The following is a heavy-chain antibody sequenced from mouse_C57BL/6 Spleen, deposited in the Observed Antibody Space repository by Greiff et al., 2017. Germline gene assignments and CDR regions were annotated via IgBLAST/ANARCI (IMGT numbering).Heavy chain of an antibody. D-gene: IGHD2-3*01. CDR1: GFTFSDYG. CDR3: ASGWLPAYAMDY. V-gene: IGHV5-17*01. CDR2: ISRGSSTI. J-gene: IGHJ4*01. Sequence: DVQLVESGGGLVKPGGSLKLSCAASGFTFSDYGMHWVRQAPEKGLEWVAYISRGSSTIYYADTVKGRFTISRDNAKNTLFLQLTSLRSEDTAMYYCASGWLPAYAMDYWGQGTSVTVSS.